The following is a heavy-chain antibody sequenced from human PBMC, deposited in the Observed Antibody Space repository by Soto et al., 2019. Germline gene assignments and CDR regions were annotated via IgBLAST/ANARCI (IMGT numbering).Heavy chain of an antibody. Sequence: SETLSLTCTVSGGSISSGDYYWSWIRQPPGKGLEWIGYIYYSGSTYYNPSLKSRVTISVDTSKNKFSLKLSSVTAADTAVYYCARVGPRGYDSSGYPPTDCWGQGTLVTVSS. V-gene: IGHV4-30-4*01. CDR2: IYYSGST. D-gene: IGHD3-22*01. J-gene: IGHJ4*02. CDR3: ARVGPRGYDSSGYPPTDC. CDR1: GGSISSGDYY.